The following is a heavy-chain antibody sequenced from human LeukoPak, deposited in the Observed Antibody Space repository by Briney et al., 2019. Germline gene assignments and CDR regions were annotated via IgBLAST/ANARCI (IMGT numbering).Heavy chain of an antibody. Sequence: GGSLRLSCAASGFTFSSSAMSWVRQAPGKGLEWVSCISGSGSGGSTYYADSVKGRFTISRDNSKNTLYLQMNSLRAEDTAVYYCAKGNSLWFGELDWFDPWGQGTLVTVSS. V-gene: IGHV3-23*01. D-gene: IGHD3-10*01. CDR3: AKGNSLWFGELDWFDP. CDR1: GFTFSSSA. CDR2: ISGSGSGGST. J-gene: IGHJ5*02.